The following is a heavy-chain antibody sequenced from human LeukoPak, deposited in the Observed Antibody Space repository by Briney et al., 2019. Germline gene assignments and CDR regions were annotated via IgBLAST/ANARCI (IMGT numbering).Heavy chain of an antibody. CDR1: GFTFSTYA. D-gene: IGHD5-12*01. V-gene: IGHV3-30-3*01. J-gene: IGHJ4*02. Sequence: AGGSLRLSCAGSGFTFSTYAMHWVRQAPGKGLEWVALFSYDGSTQRYADSVKGRFTISRDNSKNSLYLQMNSLRTEDTAVYYCAKAKDGFSGGDYLFDYWGQGTLVTVSS. CDR2: FSYDGSTQ. CDR3: AKAKDGFSGGDYLFDY.